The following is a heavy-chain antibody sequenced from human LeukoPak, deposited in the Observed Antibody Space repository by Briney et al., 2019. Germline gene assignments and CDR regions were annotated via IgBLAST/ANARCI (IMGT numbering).Heavy chain of an antibody. CDR2: INPSGGST. J-gene: IGHJ4*02. V-gene: IGHV1-46*01. Sequence: GASVTVSCKASGYTFTSYYMHWVRQAPGQGLEWMGLINPSGGSTNYAQKFQGRVTITRDRATSTVYMELSSLRSEDTAVYYCARDFRVYAIGPFDYWGQGTLVTVSS. D-gene: IGHD2-8*01. CDR3: ARDFRVYAIGPFDY. CDR1: GYTFTSYY.